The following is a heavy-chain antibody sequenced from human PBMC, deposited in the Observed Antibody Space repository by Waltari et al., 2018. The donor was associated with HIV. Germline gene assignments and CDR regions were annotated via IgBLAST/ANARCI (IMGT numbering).Heavy chain of an antibody. CDR3: ARDSSQVHWFGESLAL. V-gene: IGHV3-30*03. J-gene: IGHJ4*02. CDR1: GTDFGGDG. D-gene: IGHD3-10*01. CDR2: ISYDGMKK. Sequence: QVQLVESGGGVVQPGNVLRLSCAASGTDFGGDGMRWVRQAPGKGLEWLAAISYDGMKKYYGDSLRGRLTISRDNSKKTLYLQMNTLRPKDTAIYFCARDSSQVHWFGESLALWGQGTLVIVSS.